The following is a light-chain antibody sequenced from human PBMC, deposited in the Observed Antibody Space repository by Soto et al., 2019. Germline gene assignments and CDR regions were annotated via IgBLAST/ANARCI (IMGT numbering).Light chain of an antibody. J-gene: IGKJ1*01. V-gene: IGKV1-17*01. CDR2: ATS. CDR1: QSISTY. CDR3: LRHNDYLLT. Sequence: EIRVTQSPSSLSESVGGRVTISCRASQSISTYLNWYQQNPGKAPELLISATSSLQTWVPSRFSGSGSGTEFTRTISSLQPEDFATYYCLRHNDYLLTCAQGTKVDIK.